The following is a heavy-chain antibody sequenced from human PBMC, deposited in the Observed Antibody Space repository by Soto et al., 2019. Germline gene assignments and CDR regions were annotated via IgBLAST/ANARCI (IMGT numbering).Heavy chain of an antibody. V-gene: IGHV3-30-3*01. D-gene: IGHD3-3*01. CDR3: ARGQPSDDYDLWSGYYAGPNLPADY. CDR2: ISYDGSNK. Sequence: QVQLVESGGGVVQPGRSLRLSCAASGFTFSSYAMHWVRQAPGKGLEWVAVISYDGSNKYYADSVKGRFTISRDNSKNTLYQQMNSLRAEDTAVYYCARGQPSDDYDLWSGYYAGPNLPADYWGQGTLVTVSS. J-gene: IGHJ4*02. CDR1: GFTFSSYA.